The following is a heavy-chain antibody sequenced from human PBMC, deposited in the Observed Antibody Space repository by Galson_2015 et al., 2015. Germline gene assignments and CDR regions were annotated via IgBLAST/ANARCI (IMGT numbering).Heavy chain of an antibody. CDR3: ASWVGGRNF. J-gene: IGHJ4*02. CDR1: GFTLNNSW. V-gene: IGHV3-7*01. Sequence: SLRLSCADSGFTLNNSWMNWVRQAPGKGLEWVANIKPDGTEGYYVDSVKGRFSISRDNAKNSLYLQMNSLGAEDTAVYYCASWVGGRNFWGQGTLVTVSS. CDR2: IKPDGTEG. D-gene: IGHD3-16*01.